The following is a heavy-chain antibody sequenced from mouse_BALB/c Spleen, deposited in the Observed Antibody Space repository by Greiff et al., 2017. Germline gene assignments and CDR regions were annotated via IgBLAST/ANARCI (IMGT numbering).Heavy chain of an antibody. CDR3: ARNYGSSYDN. D-gene: IGHD1-1*01. J-gene: IGHJ2*01. CDR1: GYTFTDYA. Sequence: QVQLQQSGPELVRPGVSVKISCKGSGYTFTDYAMHWVKQSHAKSLEWIGVISTYYGNTNYNQKFKGKATMTVDKSSSTAYMELARLTSEDSAIYYCARNYGSSYDNWGQGTTLTVSS. V-gene: IGHV1-67*01. CDR2: ISTYYGNT.